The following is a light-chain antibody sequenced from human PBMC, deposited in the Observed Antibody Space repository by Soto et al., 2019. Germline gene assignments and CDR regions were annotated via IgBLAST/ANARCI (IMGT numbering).Light chain of an antibody. J-gene: IGLJ2*01. CDR1: SSNIGAGYD. CDR3: QSYDSSLSGNVV. CDR2: GNS. Sequence: QSVLTQPPSVSGAPGQRVTISCTGSSSNIGAGYDVHWYQQLPGTAPKLLIYGNSNRPSGVLNRFSGSKSGTSASLAITGLQAEDEADYYCQSYDSSLSGNVVFGGGTQLTVL. V-gene: IGLV1-40*01.